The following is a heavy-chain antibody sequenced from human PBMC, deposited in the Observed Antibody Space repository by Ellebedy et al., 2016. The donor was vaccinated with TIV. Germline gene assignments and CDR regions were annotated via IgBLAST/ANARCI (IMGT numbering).Heavy chain of an antibody. J-gene: IGHJ4*02. Sequence: GSLRLXXTVSGGPISDYYWSWFRQPPGRAPEWIGYVQNSGGTNYNPSLKNRVTISLDTSKNQFSLDLTSVTAADTAVYYCESRGYWGQGTLVSVSP. D-gene: IGHD3/OR15-3a*01. V-gene: IGHV4-59*03. CDR1: GGPISDYY. CDR3: ESRGY. CDR2: VQNSGGT.